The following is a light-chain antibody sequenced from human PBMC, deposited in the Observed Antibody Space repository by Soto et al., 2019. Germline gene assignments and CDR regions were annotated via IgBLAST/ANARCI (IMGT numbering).Light chain of an antibody. V-gene: IGKV3-15*01. CDR3: QQYYNWPLT. CDR2: GAS. CDR1: QSVSSD. J-gene: IGKJ4*01. Sequence: EIVMTQSPATLSVSPGERATLSCRASQSVSSDLVWYQQKPGQAPRLLIYGASTRATGFPARFSGSGSGTEFTLTISSLQSEDFALYYCQQYYNWPLTFGGGTKVESK.